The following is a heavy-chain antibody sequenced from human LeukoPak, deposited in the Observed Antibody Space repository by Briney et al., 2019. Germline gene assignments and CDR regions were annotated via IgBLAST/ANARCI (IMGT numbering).Heavy chain of an antibody. J-gene: IGHJ6*03. CDR2: ISGSGGHT. V-gene: IGHV3-23*01. CDR3: AKGGAATMRDGYNYYYYYVEV. D-gene: IGHD5-24*01. Sequence: GGSLRLSCAASGITFSSHAMSWVRQAPGKGLEWVSLISGSGGHTYYGDSVKGRFTISRDNSTNRLYLQMNSLRPEDTAVYYCAKGGAATMRDGYNYYYYYVEVWGRGTTVTVSS. CDR1: GITFSSHA.